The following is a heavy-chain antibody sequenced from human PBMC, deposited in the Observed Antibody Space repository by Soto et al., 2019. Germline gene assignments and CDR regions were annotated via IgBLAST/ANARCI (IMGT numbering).Heavy chain of an antibody. CDR1: GASISGFY. V-gene: IGHV4-4*07. Sequence: PSETLSLTCTVSGASISGFYWSWFRKSAGKGLEWIGRIYATGTTDYNPSLKSRGMMSVDTSKKQFSLKLRSVTAADTAVYYCVRDGTKTLRDWFDPWGQG. D-gene: IGHD1-1*01. J-gene: IGHJ5*02. CDR2: IYATGTT. CDR3: VRDGTKTLRDWFDP.